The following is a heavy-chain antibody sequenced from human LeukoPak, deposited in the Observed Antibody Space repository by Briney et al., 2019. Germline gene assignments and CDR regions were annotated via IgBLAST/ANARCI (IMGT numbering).Heavy chain of an antibody. V-gene: IGHV4-4*07. D-gene: IGHD6-13*01. CDR3: AQGTPGSSNWY. J-gene: IGHJ4*02. CDR2: IFTSGTT. CDR1: GGSISSYY. Sequence: PSETLSLTCTVSGGSISSYYLNWIRQPAGKGLEWIGRIFTSGTTNYNPSLKSRVTMTVDTSKNHFSLRLSSVTAADTAVYYCAQGTPGSSNWYWGQGTLVTVSS.